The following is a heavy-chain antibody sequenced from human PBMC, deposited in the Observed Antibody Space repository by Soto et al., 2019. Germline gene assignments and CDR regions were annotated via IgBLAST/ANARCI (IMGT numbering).Heavy chain of an antibody. J-gene: IGHJ4*02. D-gene: IGHD5-18*01. Sequence: SESLSLTCTVSGGSITSSNYYCSWIRQSPGGGLEWIGHIYSSGRAYYNPSLMSRVSMSIDTSKNQFSLSLNSVTVADTDVYFCARQLRGYSYGRGEVFWRRGTLVTVSS. V-gene: IGHV4-30-4*01. CDR2: IYSSGRA. CDR3: ARQLRGYSYGRGEVF. CDR1: GGSITSSNYY.